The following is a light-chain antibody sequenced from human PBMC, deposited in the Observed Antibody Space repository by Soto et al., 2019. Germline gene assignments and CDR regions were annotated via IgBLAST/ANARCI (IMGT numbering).Light chain of an antibody. Sequence: QSVLTQPPSVSGAPGQRVTISCTGSSSNIGAAYDVDWYQHVPGTAPKLLIYANTNRPSGVPDRFSGSKSGTSASLTITGLQAEDEADYYCHSYDTSLSAVIFGGGTKLTVL. J-gene: IGLJ2*01. V-gene: IGLV1-40*01. CDR1: SSNIGAAYD. CDR2: ANT. CDR3: HSYDTSLSAVI.